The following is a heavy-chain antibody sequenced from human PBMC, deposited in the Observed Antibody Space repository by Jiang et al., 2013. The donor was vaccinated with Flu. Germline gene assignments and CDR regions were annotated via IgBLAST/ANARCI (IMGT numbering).Heavy chain of an antibody. J-gene: IGHJ3*02. CDR1: GYSFTSYY. CDR3: SREKSGGTFSDNAFDI. V-gene: IGHV1-46*01. D-gene: IGHD2-15*01. CDR2: INPSGGST. Sequence: GAEARKPGASVKVSCKASGYSFTSYYIHWVRQAPGQGLEWMGIINPSGGSTSYAQKFQGRVTVTRDTSTSTVYMELSSLRFEDTAVYYCSREKSGGTFSDNAFDIWGQGTMVTVSS.